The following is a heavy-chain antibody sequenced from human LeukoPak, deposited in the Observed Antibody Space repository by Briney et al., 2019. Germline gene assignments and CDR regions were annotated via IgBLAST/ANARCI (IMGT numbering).Heavy chain of an antibody. V-gene: IGHV3-23*01. J-gene: IGHJ6*03. D-gene: IGHD3-10*01. CDR2: ISGSGGHT. Sequence: GGSLRLSCAASGFTFSSYAMSWVRQAPGKGLEWVSAISGSGGHTYHADSLKGRFTISRDNSKNTLYLQMNSLRAEDTAVYYCAKVYYGSRSHHYYYYYYMDVWGKGTTATVSS. CDR1: GFTFSSYA. CDR3: AKVYYGSRSHHYYYYYYMDV.